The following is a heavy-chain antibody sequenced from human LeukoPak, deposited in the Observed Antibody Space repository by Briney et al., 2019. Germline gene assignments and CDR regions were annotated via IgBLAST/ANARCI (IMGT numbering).Heavy chain of an antibody. Sequence: SETLSLTCTVSGGSISSSSYYWGWIRQPPGKGLEWIGSIYYSGSTYYNPSLKSRVTISVDTSKNQFSLKLSSVTAADTAVYYCARGGYYCSGGSCSNYFDYWGQGTLVTVSS. CDR3: ARGGYYCSGGSCSNYFDY. D-gene: IGHD2-15*01. CDR2: IYYSGST. CDR1: GGSISSSSYY. J-gene: IGHJ4*02. V-gene: IGHV4-39*07.